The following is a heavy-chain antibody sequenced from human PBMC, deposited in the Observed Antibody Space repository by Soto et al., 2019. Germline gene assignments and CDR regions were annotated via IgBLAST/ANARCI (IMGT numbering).Heavy chain of an antibody. D-gene: IGHD6-19*01. CDR1: GFTFSSYA. V-gene: IGHV3-23*01. J-gene: IGHJ4*02. CDR3: AKDSGVSSGWTPYFDY. Sequence: GGSLRLSCAASGFTFSSYAMSWVRQAPWKGLEWVSAISGSGGSTYYADSMKGRFTISRDNSKNTLYLQMNSLRAEDTAVYYCAKDSGVSSGWTPYFDYWGQGTLVTVSS. CDR2: ISGSGGST.